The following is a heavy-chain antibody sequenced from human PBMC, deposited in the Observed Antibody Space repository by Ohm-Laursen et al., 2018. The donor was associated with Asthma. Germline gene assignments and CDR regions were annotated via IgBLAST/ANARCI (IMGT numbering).Heavy chain of an antibody. CDR2: IYWDDDR. Sequence: TQTLTLTCTLSGFSITTSGVGVAWLRQPPQKALEWLAVIYWDDDRQYRPSLRSRLTITKDTSKNQVVLTMTNMDPVDTGTYFGARSKWAGVSSAWFDPWGQGTLVTVSS. CDR3: ARSKWAGVSSAWFDP. V-gene: IGHV2-5*02. CDR1: GFSITTSGVG. J-gene: IGHJ5*02. D-gene: IGHD1-26*01.